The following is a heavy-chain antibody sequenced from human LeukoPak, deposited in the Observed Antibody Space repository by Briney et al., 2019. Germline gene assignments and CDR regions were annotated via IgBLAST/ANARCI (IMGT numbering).Heavy chain of an antibody. CDR3: ARADCSTTSCYEVDY. V-gene: IGHV3-11*04. J-gene: IGHJ4*02. CDR1: GFTFSDYY. D-gene: IGHD2-2*01. CDR2: ISSSGRTK. Sequence: PGGSLRLSCAASGFTFSDYYMSWIRQAPGKGLEWVSYISSSGRTKYYADSVKGRFTISRDNAKNSLFLQMSGLRAEDTAVYYCARADCSTTSCYEVDYWGQGTLVTVSS.